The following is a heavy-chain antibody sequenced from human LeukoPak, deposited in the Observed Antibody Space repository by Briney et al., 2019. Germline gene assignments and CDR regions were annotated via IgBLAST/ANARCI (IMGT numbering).Heavy chain of an antibody. CDR3: AKLPTIGFDY. CDR1: GFTFSSYG. D-gene: IGHD5-24*01. V-gene: IGHV3-30*18. Sequence: GGSLRLSCAASGFTFSSYGMHWVRQAPGKGLEWVAVISYDGSNKYYADSVKGRFTISRDNSKNTLYLQMNSLRAEDTAVYYCAKLPTIGFDYWAREPWSPSPQ. CDR2: ISYDGSNK. J-gene: IGHJ4*02.